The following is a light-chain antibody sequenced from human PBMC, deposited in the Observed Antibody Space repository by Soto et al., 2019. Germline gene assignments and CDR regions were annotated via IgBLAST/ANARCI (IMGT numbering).Light chain of an antibody. CDR1: QSLDRNGNSY. V-gene: IGKV2-28*01. CDR3: MQALQTPLT. CDR2: LGS. Sequence: DIVMTQSPLSLPVTPGEPASISCRFSQSLDRNGNSYFDWYLQKPGQSPQLLIYLGSIRASGVXDXXSGSGSGTDVTLKISRVEAEDVGVYYCMQALQTPLTFGQGTRLEIK. J-gene: IGKJ5*01.